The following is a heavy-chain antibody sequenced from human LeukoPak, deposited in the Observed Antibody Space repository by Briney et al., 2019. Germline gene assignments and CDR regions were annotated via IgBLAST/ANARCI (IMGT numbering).Heavy chain of an antibody. CDR2: IYDSANI. CDR1: GYSISSGHY. Sequence: PSETLSLTCAVSGYSISSGHYWGWIRQPPGKGLEWIGIIYDSANIHYNPSLNSRVTVSLDRSKNQFSLKLSSVTAADTAVYYCARVLTRITLKPVVITQFDYWGQGILVTVSS. CDR3: ARVLTRITLKPVVITQFDY. V-gene: IGHV4-38-2*01. J-gene: IGHJ4*02. D-gene: IGHD3-22*01.